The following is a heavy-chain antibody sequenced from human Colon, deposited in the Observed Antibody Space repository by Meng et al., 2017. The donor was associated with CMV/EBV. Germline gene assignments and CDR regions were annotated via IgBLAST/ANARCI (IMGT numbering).Heavy chain of an antibody. CDR2: ISPYNGNT. J-gene: IGHJ5*01. CDR1: GYTFAGSYG. V-gene: IGHV1-18*01. CDR3: ARALEGGRFDS. D-gene: IGHD3-16*01. Sequence: CKASGYTFAGSYGITWVRQAPGQGLEWMGWISPYNGNTYYAQNVKDRLTMTTERSTSTAYMELRAPRADDTATYYCARALEGGRFDSWGQGALVTVSS.